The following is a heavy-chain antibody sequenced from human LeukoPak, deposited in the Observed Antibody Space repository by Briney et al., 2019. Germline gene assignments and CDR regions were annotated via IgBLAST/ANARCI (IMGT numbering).Heavy chain of an antibody. CDR2: ISGSGGST. V-gene: IGHV3-23*01. J-gene: IGHJ4*02. CDR3: ARESWYFDY. Sequence: PGGSLRLSCAASGFTFSNYAMSWVRQAPGKGLEWVSAISGSGGSTDYADPVKGRFTISRDNSKNTLYLQMNSLRTEDTAVYYCARESWYFDYWGQGTLVTVSS. CDR1: GFTFSNYA.